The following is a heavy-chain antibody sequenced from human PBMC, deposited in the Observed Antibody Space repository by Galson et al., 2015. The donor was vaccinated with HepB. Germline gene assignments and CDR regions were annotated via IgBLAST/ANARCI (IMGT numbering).Heavy chain of an antibody. CDR1: GYTFTSYG. D-gene: IGHD6-6*01. CDR2: ISAYNGNT. V-gene: IGHV1-18*01. J-gene: IGHJ4*02. CDR3: ARDLMLEQLAIGC. Sequence: SVKVSCKASGYTFTSYGISWVRQAPGQGLEWMGWISAYNGNTNYAQKLQGRVTMTTDTSTSTAYMEPRSLRSDDTAVYYCARDLMLEQLAIGCWGQGTLVTVSS.